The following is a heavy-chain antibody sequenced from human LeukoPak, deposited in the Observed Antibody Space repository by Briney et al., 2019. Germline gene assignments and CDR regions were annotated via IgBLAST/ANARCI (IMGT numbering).Heavy chain of an antibody. V-gene: IGHV1-46*01. CDR2: INPSGGST. J-gene: IGHJ4*02. Sequence: GASVTVSCTASGYTFTIYYMHWVRQAPGQGLEWMGIINPSGGSTSYAQKFQGRVTMTRDTSTSTVYMELSSLRSEETAVYYCARDLGTTVTESPLDDGGQGTLVTV. CDR3: ARDLGTTVTESPLDD. D-gene: IGHD4-17*01. CDR1: GYTFTIYY.